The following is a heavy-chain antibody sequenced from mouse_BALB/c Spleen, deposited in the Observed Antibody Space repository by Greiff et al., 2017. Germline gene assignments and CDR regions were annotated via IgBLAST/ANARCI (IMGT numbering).Heavy chain of an antibody. V-gene: IGHV1S81*02. CDR3: ARKGTTVYAMDY. J-gene: IGHJ4*01. CDR1: GYTFTSYW. CDR2: INPSNGRT. D-gene: IGHD1-1*01. Sequence: QVQLQQPGAELVKPGASVKLSCKASGYTFTSYWMHWVKQRPGQGLEWIGEINPSNGRTNYNEKFKSKATLTVDKSSSTAYMQLSSLTSEDSAVYYCARKGTTVYAMDYWGQGTSVTVSS.